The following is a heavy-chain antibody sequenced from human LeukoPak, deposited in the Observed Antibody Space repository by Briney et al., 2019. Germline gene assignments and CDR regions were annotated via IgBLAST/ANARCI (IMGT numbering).Heavy chain of an antibody. Sequence: ASVKVSCKASGYTFTSYGISWVRQAPGQGLEWMGWIRAYNGNTNYAQKLQGRVTMTTDTSTSTAYMELRSLRSDDTAVYYCARDALGIAAAGTGSYFQHWGQGTLVTVSS. J-gene: IGHJ1*01. CDR3: ARDALGIAAAGTGSYFQH. CDR2: IRAYNGNT. CDR1: GYTFTSYG. D-gene: IGHD6-13*01. V-gene: IGHV1-18*01.